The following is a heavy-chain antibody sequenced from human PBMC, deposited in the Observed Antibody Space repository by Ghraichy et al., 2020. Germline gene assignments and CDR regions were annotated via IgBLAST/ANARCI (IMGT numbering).Heavy chain of an antibody. J-gene: IGHJ5*02. CDR2: IYYSGST. Sequence: LRLSCAVSGVSISSGGYYWIWIRQPPGKGLEWIGYIYYSGSTYYNPSLKSRVTISVDTSKNQFSLKLSSVTAADTAVYYCARGRDSSRWFDPWGQGTLVTVSS. CDR1: GVSISSGGYY. D-gene: IGHD2-15*01. V-gene: IGHV4-30-4*07. CDR3: ARGRDSSRWFDP.